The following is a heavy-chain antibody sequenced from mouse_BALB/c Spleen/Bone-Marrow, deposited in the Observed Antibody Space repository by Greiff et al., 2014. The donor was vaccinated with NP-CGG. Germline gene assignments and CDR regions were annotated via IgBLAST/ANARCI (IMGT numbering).Heavy chain of an antibody. CDR3: ARGGISVDC. V-gene: IGHV1-80*01. CDR1: GYAFSVYW. CDR2: IYPGDGDT. J-gene: IGHJ2*01. Sequence: VQLVESGAELVRPGSSVKISCKASGYAFSVYWMNWVKQRPGQGLEWIGQIYPGDGDTNYNGKFKGRATLTADKSSNTAYMQLSSLTSEDSAVYFCARGGISVDCWGQGTTLTVSS.